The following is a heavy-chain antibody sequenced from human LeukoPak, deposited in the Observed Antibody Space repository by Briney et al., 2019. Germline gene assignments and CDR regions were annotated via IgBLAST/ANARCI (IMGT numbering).Heavy chain of an antibody. J-gene: IGHJ6*03. Sequence: SVKVSCKASGGTFSSYAISWVRQAPGQGLEWMGGIIPIFGTTNYAQKFQGRVTITADKSTSTAYMELSSLRSEDTAVYYCASPTFLLDYNYDDYSNPRYYYYYMDVWGKGTTVTVSS. V-gene: IGHV1-69*06. CDR3: ASPTFLLDYNYDDYSNPRYYYYYMDV. D-gene: IGHD4-11*01. CDR1: GGTFSSYA. CDR2: IIPIFGTT.